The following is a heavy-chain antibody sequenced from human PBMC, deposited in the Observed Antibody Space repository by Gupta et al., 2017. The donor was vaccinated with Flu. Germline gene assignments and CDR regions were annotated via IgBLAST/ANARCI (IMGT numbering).Heavy chain of an antibody. D-gene: IGHD2-2*03. V-gene: IGHV3-49*02. CDR3: SRDGYCSNTGCYPSNWFDP. Sequence: RQAPGKGLEWVGFIRSKDYGETTEYAASVKGRFTISRDDSRSAVHLQMTSLKTEDTAVYYCSRDGYCSNTGCYPSNWFDPWGQGTLVTVSS. CDR2: IRSKDYGETT. J-gene: IGHJ5*02.